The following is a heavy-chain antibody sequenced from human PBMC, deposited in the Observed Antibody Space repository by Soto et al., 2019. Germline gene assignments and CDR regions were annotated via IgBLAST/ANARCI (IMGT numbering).Heavy chain of an antibody. D-gene: IGHD2-2*01. CDR3: ARSFFCSRTDCSDFDF. J-gene: IGHJ4*02. V-gene: IGHV5-51*01. CDR2: IYPGDSDT. Sequence: GESLKISCKGSGYSFSNYWIGWVRQMPGKGLEWMGIIYPGDSDTTYSPSFQGQVTISVDKSISTAYLQWSSLKASDTAMYYCARSFFCSRTDCSDFDFWGQGTQVTVSS. CDR1: GYSFSNYW.